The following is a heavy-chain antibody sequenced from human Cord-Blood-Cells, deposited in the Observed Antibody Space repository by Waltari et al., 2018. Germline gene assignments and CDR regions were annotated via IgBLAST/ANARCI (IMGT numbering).Heavy chain of an antibody. CDR2: IYPGDSDT. V-gene: IGHV5-51*01. Sequence: AEVKKPGESLKISCKGSGYSFTSYWIGWVRQMPGKGLEWMGIIYPGDSDTRYSPSFQGQVTISADKSISTAYLQWSSLKASDTAMYYCARGTVDCSSNSCYSYWYFDLWGRGTLVTVSS. J-gene: IGHJ2*01. CDR1: GYSFTSYW. D-gene: IGHD2-2*02. CDR3: ARGTVDCSSNSCYSYWYFDL.